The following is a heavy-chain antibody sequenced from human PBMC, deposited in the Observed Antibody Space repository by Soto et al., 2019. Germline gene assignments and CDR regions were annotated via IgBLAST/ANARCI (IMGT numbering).Heavy chain of an antibody. CDR2: ISGSGGST. CDR3: AKDLGYGDYAPYYFDY. V-gene: IGHV3-23*01. CDR1: GFTFSSYA. J-gene: IGHJ4*02. Sequence: EVQLLESGGGLVQPGGSLRLSCAASGFTFSSYAMSWVRQAPGKGLEWVSAISGSGGSTYYADSVKGRFTISRDNSKNTLYLQMNSLRAEDTAVYYCAKDLGYGDYAPYYFDYWGQGTLVTVSS. D-gene: IGHD4-17*01.